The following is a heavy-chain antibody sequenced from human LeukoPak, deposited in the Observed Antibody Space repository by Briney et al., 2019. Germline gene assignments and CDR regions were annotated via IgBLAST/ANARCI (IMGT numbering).Heavy chain of an antibody. J-gene: IGHJ4*02. CDR1: GFTFSIYW. D-gene: IGHD2-21*02. Sequence: GGSLRLSCAASGFTFSIYWMTWVRQAPGKGLEWVANIKQDGSEKYFVDSVKGRFTISRDNSKNTLYLQMNSLRAEDTAVYYCAKGLNCGGDCYYIDYWGQGTLVTVSS. CDR2: IKQDGSEK. V-gene: IGHV3-7*01. CDR3: AKGLNCGGDCYYIDY.